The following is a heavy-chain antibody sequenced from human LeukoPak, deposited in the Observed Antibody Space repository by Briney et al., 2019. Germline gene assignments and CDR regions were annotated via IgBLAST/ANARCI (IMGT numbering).Heavy chain of an antibody. J-gene: IGHJ3*02. D-gene: IGHD6-19*01. CDR2: INHSGST. Sequence: SETLSLTCAVYGGSFSSYYWSWIRQPPGKGLEWIGDINHSGSTYYNPSLKSRVTISVDTSKNQFSLKLSSVTAADTAVYYCAAGIDLAIAVAGTGAFDIWGQGTMVTVFS. CDR1: GGSFSSYY. CDR3: AAGIDLAIAVAGTGAFDI. V-gene: IGHV4-34*01.